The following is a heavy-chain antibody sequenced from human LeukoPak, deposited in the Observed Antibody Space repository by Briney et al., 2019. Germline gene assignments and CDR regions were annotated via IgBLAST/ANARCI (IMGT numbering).Heavy chain of an antibody. CDR2: TYYRSEWYN. Sequence: SQTLSLTCAISGDSVSSNSAAWNWIRQSPSRGLEWLGRTYYRSEWYNDYALSVKSRITINPDTSKNQFSLQLNSVTPEDTAVYYCAKSKLGENGFDIWGKETTVTVSS. CDR3: AKSKLGENGFDI. D-gene: IGHD7-27*01. CDR1: GDSVSSNSAA. J-gene: IGHJ6*04. V-gene: IGHV6-1*01.